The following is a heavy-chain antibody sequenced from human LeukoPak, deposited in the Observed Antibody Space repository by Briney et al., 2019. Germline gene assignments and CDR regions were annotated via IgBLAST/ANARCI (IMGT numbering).Heavy chain of an antibody. CDR1: GYTXTELS. Sequence: GASVKVSCKVSGYTXTELSMHGVRQAPGKGLDWLGGFDPEDGKTIYAQKFKGRLSMTEDTSTDTAYMELSSLRSEDTALYYCATDLGVGATSFDYWGQGTLVTVSS. J-gene: IGHJ4*02. CDR3: ATDLGVGATSFDY. D-gene: IGHD1-26*01. CDR2: FDPEDGKT. V-gene: IGHV1-24*01.